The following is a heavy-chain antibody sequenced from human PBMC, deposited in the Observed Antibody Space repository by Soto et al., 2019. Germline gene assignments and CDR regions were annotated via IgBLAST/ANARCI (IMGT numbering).Heavy chain of an antibody. V-gene: IGHV4-4*07. J-gene: IGHJ4*02. CDR1: DGSISTYF. CDR3: ARGGQDFWSGTFDY. D-gene: IGHD3-3*01. Sequence: SETLSLTCTVSDGSISTYFCNWIRQPAGKGLEWIGRIDNSGNTNYNPSLKSRVTMSEDTSRNQLSLKLNSVTAADTAVYYCARGGQDFWSGTFDYWGQGALVTVSS. CDR2: IDNSGNT.